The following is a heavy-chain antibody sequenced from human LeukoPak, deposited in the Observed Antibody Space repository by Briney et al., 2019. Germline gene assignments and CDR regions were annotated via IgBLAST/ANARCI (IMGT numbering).Heavy chain of an antibody. CDR3: TRLTDCSSTSCYDY. Sequence: PGGSLRLSCAASGFTFSGSAMHWVRQASGKGLEWVGRIRSKANSYATAYAASVKGRLTISRDDSKNTAYLQMNSLKTEDTAVYYCTRLTDCSSTSCYDYWGQGTLVTVSS. D-gene: IGHD2-2*01. CDR1: GFTFSGSA. CDR2: IRSKANSYAT. V-gene: IGHV3-73*01. J-gene: IGHJ4*02.